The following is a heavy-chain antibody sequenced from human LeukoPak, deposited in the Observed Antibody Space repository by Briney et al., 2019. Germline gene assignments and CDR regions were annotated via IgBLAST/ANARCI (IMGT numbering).Heavy chain of an antibody. CDR1: GGSISSGDYY. V-gene: IGHV4-61*08. D-gene: IGHD3-3*01. Sequence: PLETLSLTCTVSGGSISSGDYYWSWIRQPPGKGLEWIGYIYYSGSTNYNPSLKSRVTISVDTSKNQFSLKLSSVTAADTAVYYCARVWSGYFDYWGQGTLVTVSS. CDR3: ARVWSGYFDY. CDR2: IYYSGST. J-gene: IGHJ4*02.